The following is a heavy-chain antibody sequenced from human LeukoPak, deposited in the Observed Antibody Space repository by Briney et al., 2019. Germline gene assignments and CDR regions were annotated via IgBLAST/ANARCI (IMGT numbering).Heavy chain of an antibody. D-gene: IGHD5-12*01. CDR3: AKDSGSGYDFYYYGMDV. V-gene: IGHV3-48*01. CDR2: ISSSSSTI. CDR1: GFTFSSYS. J-gene: IGHJ6*02. Sequence: GGSLRLSCAASGFTFSSYSMNWVRQAPGKGLEWVSYISSSSSTIYYADSVKGRFTISRDNAKNSLYLQMNSLRAEDTAVYYCAKDSGSGYDFYYYGMDVWGQGTTVTVSS.